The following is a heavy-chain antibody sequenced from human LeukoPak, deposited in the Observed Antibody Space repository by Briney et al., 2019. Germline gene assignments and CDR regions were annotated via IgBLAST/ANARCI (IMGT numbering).Heavy chain of an antibody. V-gene: IGHV3-21*01. D-gene: IGHD3-3*01. J-gene: IGHJ3*02. CDR3: ARGSGVVITPDAFDI. CDR2: ISSSSSNI. CDR1: GVTFSSYS. Sequence: GGSLRLSCAASGVTFSSYSMNWVRQAPGKGLEWVSSISSSSSNIYYADSVKGRFTISRDNAKNSLYLQMNSLRAEDTAVYYCARGSGVVITPDAFDIWGQGTMVTVSS.